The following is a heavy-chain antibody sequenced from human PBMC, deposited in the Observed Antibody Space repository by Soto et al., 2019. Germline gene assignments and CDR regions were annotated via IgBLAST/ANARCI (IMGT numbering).Heavy chain of an antibody. CDR1: GFTFSSYR. Sequence: PGGSLRLSCAASGFTFSSYRMNWVRQAPGKGLEWVSYISSSSSTIYYADSVKGRFTISRDNAKNSLYLQMNSLRAEDTAVYYCAKDYYYDSSGYYYSPDAFDIWGQGTMVPVSS. V-gene: IGHV3-48*01. J-gene: IGHJ3*02. D-gene: IGHD3-22*01. CDR3: AKDYYYDSSGYYYSPDAFDI. CDR2: ISSSSSTI.